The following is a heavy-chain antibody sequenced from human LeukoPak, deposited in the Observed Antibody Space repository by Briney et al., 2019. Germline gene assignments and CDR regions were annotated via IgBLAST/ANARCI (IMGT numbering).Heavy chain of an antibody. Sequence: PSETLSLTCTVSGGSINSYYWGWIRQPPGKGLEWIGYIYYSGSTYYNPSLKSRVTISVDTSKNQFSLKLSSVTAADTAVYYCARVGYSGYDPLFDYWGQGTLVTVSS. V-gene: IGHV4-59*06. CDR1: GGSINSYY. CDR2: IYYSGST. D-gene: IGHD5-12*01. J-gene: IGHJ4*02. CDR3: ARVGYSGYDPLFDY.